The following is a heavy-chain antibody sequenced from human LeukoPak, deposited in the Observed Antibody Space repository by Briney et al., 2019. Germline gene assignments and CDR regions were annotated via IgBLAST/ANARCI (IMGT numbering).Heavy chain of an antibody. CDR3: ARARKTSFTTVARDAFDI. V-gene: IGHV1-69*01. Sequence: GSSVKVSCKASGGTFSSYAISWVRQAPGQGLEWVGGIIPIFGTANYAQKFQGRVTITADESTSTAYMELSSLRSEDTAVYYCARARKTSFTTVARDAFDIWGQGTMVTVSS. J-gene: IGHJ3*02. CDR1: GGTFSSYA. D-gene: IGHD1-1*01. CDR2: IIPIFGTA.